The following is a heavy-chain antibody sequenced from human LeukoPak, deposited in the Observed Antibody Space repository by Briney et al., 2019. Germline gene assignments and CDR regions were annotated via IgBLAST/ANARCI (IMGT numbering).Heavy chain of an antibody. CDR2: ISGSGGST. J-gene: IGHJ4*02. Sequence: GGSLRLSCAASGFAFSSYAMSWVRQAPGKGLEWVSAISGSGGSTYYADSVKGRFTISRDNSKNTLYLQMNSLRAEDTAVYYCAKGDQQWLVRKVDYWGQGTLVTVSS. V-gene: IGHV3-23*01. D-gene: IGHD6-19*01. CDR1: GFAFSSYA. CDR3: AKGDQQWLVRKVDY.